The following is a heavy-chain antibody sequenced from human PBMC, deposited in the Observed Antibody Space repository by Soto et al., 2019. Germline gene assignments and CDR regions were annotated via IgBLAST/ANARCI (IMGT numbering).Heavy chain of an antibody. D-gene: IGHD5-12*01. CDR2: IYYSGST. Sequence: SETLSLTCTVSGGSISSYYWSWIRQPLGKGLEWIGYIYYSGSTNYNPSLKSRVTISVDTSKNQFSLKLSSVNAADTAVDYCARVGGRSGYDRNYCYYGMDVWGQGTTVTVSS. CDR1: GGSISSYY. V-gene: IGHV4-59*01. J-gene: IGHJ6*02. CDR3: ARVGGRSGYDRNYCYYGMDV.